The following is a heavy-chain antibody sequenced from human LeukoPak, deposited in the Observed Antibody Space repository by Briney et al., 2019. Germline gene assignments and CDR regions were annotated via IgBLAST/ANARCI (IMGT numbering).Heavy chain of an antibody. D-gene: IGHD1-20*01. V-gene: IGHV4-39*07. CDR2: IYYSGST. CDR3: ARDGGYNWNLDS. CDR1: GGSISSTNYY. J-gene: IGHJ4*02. Sequence: PSETLSLTCTVSGGSISSTNYYWGWIRQPPGKGLEWIGTIYYSGSTYYNPSLKSRVTISVDTSKNQFSLNLSSVTAADTAVYYCARDGGYNWNLDSWGQGTLVTVSS.